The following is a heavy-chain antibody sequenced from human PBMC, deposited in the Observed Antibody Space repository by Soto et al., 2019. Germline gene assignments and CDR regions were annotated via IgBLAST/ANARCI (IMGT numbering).Heavy chain of an antibody. CDR3: ASVRGGYYYAMDV. V-gene: IGHV4-39*07. Sequence: SETLSLTCTVSGGSIGSSSYYWGWIRQPPGKGLEWIGEIYHSGSTNYNPSLKSRVTISVDKSKNQFSLKLSSVTAADTAVYYCASVRGGYYYAMDVWGQGTTVTVSS. D-gene: IGHD3-10*02. CDR2: IYHSGST. CDR1: GGSIGSSSYY. J-gene: IGHJ6*02.